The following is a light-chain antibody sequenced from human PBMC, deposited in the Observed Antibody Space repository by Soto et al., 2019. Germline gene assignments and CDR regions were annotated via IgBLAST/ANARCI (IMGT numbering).Light chain of an antibody. CDR2: GAS. CDR3: QQLDSYWYT. V-gene: IGKV1-9*01. J-gene: IGKJ2*01. Sequence: DIQLTQSPSFLSASIGDRVTITCRASQGISTYLAWYQQEPGKAPNLLIYGASTLRGGVPSRFSGSGSGTEFTLTISRLQPEDSGTYYCQQLDSYWYTFGQGTKLEI. CDR1: QGISTY.